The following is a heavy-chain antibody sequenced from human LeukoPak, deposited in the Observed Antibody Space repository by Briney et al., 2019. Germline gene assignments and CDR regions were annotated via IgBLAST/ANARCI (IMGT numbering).Heavy chain of an antibody. CDR2: IYHSGST. V-gene: IGHV4-38-2*02. J-gene: IGHJ4*02. CDR1: GYSISSGYY. Sequence: SETLSLTCTVSGYSISSGYYWGWIRQPPGKGLEWIGSIYHSGSTYYNPSLKSRVTISVDTSKNQFSLKLSSVTAADTAVYYCARDFEDIVVVPAAGFDYWGQGTLVTVSS. D-gene: IGHD2-2*01. CDR3: ARDFEDIVVVPAAGFDY.